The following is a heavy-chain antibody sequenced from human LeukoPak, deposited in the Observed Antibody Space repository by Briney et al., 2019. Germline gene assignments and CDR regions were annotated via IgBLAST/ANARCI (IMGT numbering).Heavy chain of an antibody. CDR2: TSSSSSYI. Sequence: KSGGSLRLSCAASGFTFSSYSMNWVRQAPEKGLEWVSSTSSSSSYIYYADSVKGRFTISRDNAKNSLYLQMNSLRAEDTAVYYCARDDSSEYSGSFNWFDPWGQGTLVTVSS. J-gene: IGHJ5*02. V-gene: IGHV3-21*01. CDR1: GFTFSSYS. D-gene: IGHD6-13*01. CDR3: ARDDSSEYSGSFNWFDP.